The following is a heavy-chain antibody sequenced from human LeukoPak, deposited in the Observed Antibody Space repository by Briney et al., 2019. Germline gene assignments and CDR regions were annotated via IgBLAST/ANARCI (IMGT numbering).Heavy chain of an antibody. D-gene: IGHD6-13*01. CDR2: ISSSGSTI. CDR1: GFTFSSSE. J-gene: IGHJ5*01. Sequence: VGSLRLSCAASGFTFSSSEMNWVRQAPGKGLEWVSYISSSGSTIYYADSVKRRFTISRDNAKNSLYLQMNSLRAEDTAVYYCARDGRGYSSSWFDYWRQGTLVTVSS. V-gene: IGHV3-48*03. CDR3: ARDGRGYSSSWFDY.